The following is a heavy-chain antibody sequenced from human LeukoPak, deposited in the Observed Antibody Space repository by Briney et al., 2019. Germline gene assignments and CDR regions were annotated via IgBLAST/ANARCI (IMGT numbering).Heavy chain of an antibody. Sequence: ASVKVSCKASGGSFSSYTIGWVRQAPGQGLEWMGWISAYNGNTNYAQKLQGRVTMTTDTSTSTAYMELRSLRSDDTAVYYCARASTSYYYYYGMDVWGQGTTVTVSS. J-gene: IGHJ6*02. CDR1: GGSFSSYT. CDR2: ISAYNGNT. D-gene: IGHD5/OR15-5a*01. CDR3: ARASTSYYYYYGMDV. V-gene: IGHV1-18*01.